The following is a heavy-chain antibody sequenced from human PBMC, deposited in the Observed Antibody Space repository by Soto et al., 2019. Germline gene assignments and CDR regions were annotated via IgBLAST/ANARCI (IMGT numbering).Heavy chain of an antibody. CDR2: IYYSGST. Sequence: QVQLQESGPGLVKPSQTLSLTCTVSGGSISSGGYYWSWIRQHPGKGLEWIGYIYYSGSTYYNPSLENGVTKAVDPYKNRFSLKRGCVTAADTVVCYCAGGVGPAAREGEAGSYNWFDPWGQGTLVTVSS. CDR3: AGGVGPAAREGEAGSYNWFDP. D-gene: IGHD2-2*01. J-gene: IGHJ5*02. V-gene: IGHV4-31*03. CDR1: GGSISSGGYY.